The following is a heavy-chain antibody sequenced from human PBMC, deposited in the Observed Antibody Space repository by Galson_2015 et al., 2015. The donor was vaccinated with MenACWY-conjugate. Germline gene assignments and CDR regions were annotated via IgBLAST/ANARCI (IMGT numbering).Heavy chain of an antibody. V-gene: IGHV4-39*01. CDR3: ARHDRTAPARSGAFDI. CDR2: IYYSGST. Sequence: ETLSLTCIVSGGSISSSSYYWDWIRQPPGRGLEWIGTIYYSGSTYYNSSLKSRVTISVYTSQNQFSLNLSSVTAADTAMYYCARHDRTAPARSGAFDIWGRGTMVTVSS. J-gene: IGHJ3*02. CDR1: GGSISSSSYY. D-gene: IGHD2-2*01.